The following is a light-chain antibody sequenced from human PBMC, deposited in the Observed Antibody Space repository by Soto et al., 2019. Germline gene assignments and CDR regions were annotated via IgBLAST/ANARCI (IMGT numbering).Light chain of an antibody. CDR1: QSISSN. CDR3: QESYSTPIT. J-gene: IGKJ5*01. CDR2: AAT. V-gene: IGKV1-39*01. Sequence: DIQMTEGQASLSGSVGDRVTVACGPSQSISSNLNWYQQKPGKAPNLLISAATNLQSGVPSRFSGSASGKDFTLTISNLQPEDFATYCCQESYSTPITFGDGTRLETK.